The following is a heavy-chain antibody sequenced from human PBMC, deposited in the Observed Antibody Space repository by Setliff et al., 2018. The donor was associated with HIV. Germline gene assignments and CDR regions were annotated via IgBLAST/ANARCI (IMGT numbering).Heavy chain of an antibody. Sequence: LRLSCAASGFTFSSYSMTWVRQAPGKGLEWVASINSDSNYISYADSVKGRFTISRDNAKNLLYLQVTSLRAEDTAVYYCATRPPTDYWGQGTLVTVSS. CDR3: ATRPPTDY. CDR2: INSDSNYI. V-gene: IGHV3-21*06. J-gene: IGHJ4*02. CDR1: GFTFSSYS.